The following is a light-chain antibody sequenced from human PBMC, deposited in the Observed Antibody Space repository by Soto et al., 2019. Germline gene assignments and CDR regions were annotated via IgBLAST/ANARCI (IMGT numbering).Light chain of an antibody. V-gene: IGKV2-28*01. Sequence: DIVMTQSPLSLPVTPGEPASISCRSSQSLLHSNGYNYLDWYLQKPGQSPQLLIYLGSDRASGVPDRFIGSGSGTDFTLKISRVEAEDVGVYYCMQALQTPWTFGQGTKVESK. CDR3: MQALQTPWT. CDR1: QSLLHSNGYNY. J-gene: IGKJ1*01. CDR2: LGS.